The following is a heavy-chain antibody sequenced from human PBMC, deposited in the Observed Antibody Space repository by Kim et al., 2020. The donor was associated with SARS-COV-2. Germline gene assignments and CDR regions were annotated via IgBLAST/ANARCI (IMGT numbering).Heavy chain of an antibody. V-gene: IGHV3-33*05. CDR1: GFTFSSYG. CDR3: ARAIYDSSGYVFDP. Sequence: GGSLRLSCAASGFTFSSYGMHWVRQAPGKGLEWVAVISYDGSNKYYADSVKGRFTISRDNSKNTLYLQMNSLRAEDTAVYYCARAIYDSSGYVFDPWGQG. CDR2: ISYDGSNK. D-gene: IGHD3-22*01. J-gene: IGHJ5*02.